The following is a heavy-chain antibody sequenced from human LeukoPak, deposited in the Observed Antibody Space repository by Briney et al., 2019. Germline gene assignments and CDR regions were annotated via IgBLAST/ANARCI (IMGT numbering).Heavy chain of an antibody. J-gene: IGHJ4*02. D-gene: IGHD3-10*01. CDR2: IKHDGSED. V-gene: IGHV3-7*01. Sequence: GGSLRLSCAASGFTFNTYAMTWVRQAPGKGLEWVANIKHDGSEDYYLDSVKGRFTISRDNAKSSMWLQMNSLRDEDTAVYYCARDGYGSGSYYNEIFDYWGQGTLVTVSS. CDR1: GFTFNTYA. CDR3: ARDGYGSGSYYNEIFDY.